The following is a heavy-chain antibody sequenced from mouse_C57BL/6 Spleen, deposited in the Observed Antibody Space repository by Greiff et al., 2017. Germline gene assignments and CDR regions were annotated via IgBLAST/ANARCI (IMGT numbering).Heavy chain of an antibody. CDR3: ARTTTVLSPHYYAMDY. D-gene: IGHD1-1*01. Sequence: QVQLQQSGAELVKPGASVKISCKASGYAFSSYWMNWVKQRPGKGLEWIGQIYPGDGDTNYNGKFKGKATLTADKSSSTAYMQLSSLTSEDSAVYFCARTTTVLSPHYYAMDYWGQGTSVTVSS. CDR2: IYPGDGDT. J-gene: IGHJ4*01. V-gene: IGHV1-80*01. CDR1: GYAFSSYW.